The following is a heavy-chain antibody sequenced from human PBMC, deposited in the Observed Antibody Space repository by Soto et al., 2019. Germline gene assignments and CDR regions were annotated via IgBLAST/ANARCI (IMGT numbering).Heavy chain of an antibody. CDR2: IYYSGST. CDR3: ARGRHWFGP. CDR1: GGSISSYY. V-gene: IGHV4-59*01. Sequence: TSETLSLTCTVSGGSISSYYWSWIRQPPGKGLEWIGYIYYSGSTNYNPSLKSRVTISVDTSKNQFSLKLSSVTAADTAVYFCARGRHWFGPWGQGTLVTVSS. J-gene: IGHJ5*02.